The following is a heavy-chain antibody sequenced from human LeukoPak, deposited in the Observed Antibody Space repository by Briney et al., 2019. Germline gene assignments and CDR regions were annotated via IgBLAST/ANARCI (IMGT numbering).Heavy chain of an antibody. J-gene: IGHJ6*03. V-gene: IGHV4-34*01. CDR3: AREGRTYCSGGSCPRRSIYMDV. Sequence: WGTLTLTCAVYGGSFSGYYWSWIRQPPGKGLKWIGEINHSGSTNYNPSLTSRVTISVDTSKNQFSLKLSPVTTADTAVYWCAREGRTYCSGGSCPRRSIYMDVWGKGTTVTVSS. CDR1: GGSFSGYY. CDR2: INHSGST. D-gene: IGHD2-15*01.